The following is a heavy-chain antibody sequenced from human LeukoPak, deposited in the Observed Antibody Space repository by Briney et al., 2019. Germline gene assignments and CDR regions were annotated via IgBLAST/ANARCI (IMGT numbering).Heavy chain of an antibody. CDR1: GGSISSYY. D-gene: IGHD6-19*01. J-gene: IGHJ4*02. Sequence: SETLSLTCTVSGGSISSYYWSWIRQPPGKGLEWIGSIYYSGSTYYNPSLKSRVTISVDTSKNQFSLKPSSVTAADTAVYYCARGLSSGWYVRGGTYFDYWGQGTLVTVSS. CDR3: ARGLSSGWYVRGGTYFDY. CDR2: IYYSGST. V-gene: IGHV4-59*05.